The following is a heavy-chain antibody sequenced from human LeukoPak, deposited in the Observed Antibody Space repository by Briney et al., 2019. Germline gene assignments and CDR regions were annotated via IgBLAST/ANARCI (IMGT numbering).Heavy chain of an antibody. CDR3: ARGTPRVVVAATYGMDV. V-gene: IGHV4-61*02. CDR1: GGSISSGSYY. D-gene: IGHD2-15*01. J-gene: IGHJ6*02. CDR2: IYTSGST. Sequence: SETLSLNCTVSGGSISSGSYYWSWIRQPAGKGLEWIGRIYTSGSTNYNPSLKSRVTISVDTSKNQFSLKLSSVTAADTAVYYCARGTPRVVVAATYGMDVWGQGTTVTVSS.